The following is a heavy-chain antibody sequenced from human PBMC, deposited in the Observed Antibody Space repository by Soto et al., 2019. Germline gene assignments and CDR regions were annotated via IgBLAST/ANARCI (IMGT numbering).Heavy chain of an antibody. D-gene: IGHD5-12*01. Sequence: QVQLVESGGGVVQPGRSLRLSCAASGFTFSSYAMHWVRQAPGKGLEWVAVISYDGSNKYYADSVKGRFTISRDNSKNTLYLQMNSLRAEDTAVYYCARDDTPAMGMATTNYYYYGMDVWGQGTTVTVSS. CDR3: ARDDTPAMGMATTNYYYYGMDV. CDR1: GFTFSSYA. CDR2: ISYDGSNK. V-gene: IGHV3-30-3*01. J-gene: IGHJ6*02.